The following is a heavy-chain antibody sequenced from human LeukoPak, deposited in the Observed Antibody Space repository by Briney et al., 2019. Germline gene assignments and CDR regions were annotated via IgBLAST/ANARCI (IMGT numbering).Heavy chain of an antibody. J-gene: IGHJ4*02. V-gene: IGHV4-39*02. CDR3: VRRNPRVYQGSKYFDY. Sequence: SETLSLTCTVSGASIRSSSYFWGWIRQPPGKGLEWIGTFDYRGDTFYNPSLRSRVSISADTAKNHFSLKLTSVTAADTAVYFCVRRNPRVYQGSKYFDYGGRGPLVAVSS. CDR2: FDYRGDT. CDR1: GASIRSSSYF. D-gene: IGHD4-11*01.